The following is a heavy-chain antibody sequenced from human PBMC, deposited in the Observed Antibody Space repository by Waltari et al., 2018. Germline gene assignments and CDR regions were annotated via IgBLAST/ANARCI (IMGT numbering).Heavy chain of an antibody. CDR1: GFTFSNAW. CDR3: ATGTISYYYFMDV. CDR2: IKSKTDDGTT. Sequence: EVQLVESGGGLVKPGGSLRLSCAASGFTFSNAWMTWVRQAPGKGLEGVGHIKSKTDDGTTDHAAPVKGRFTISRDDSKNTLFLQMNSLKTEDTAVYYCATGTISYYYFMDVWGKGTTVTVSS. V-gene: IGHV3-15*01. J-gene: IGHJ6*03. D-gene: IGHD3-10*01.